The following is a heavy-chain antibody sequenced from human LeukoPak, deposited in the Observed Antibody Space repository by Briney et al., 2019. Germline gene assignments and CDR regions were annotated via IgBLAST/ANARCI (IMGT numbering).Heavy chain of an antibody. CDR2: IYTSGST. CDR1: GGSINSVSYY. Sequence: SQTLSLTCTVSGGSINSVSYYWSWIRQPAGRGLEWIGRIYTSGSTNYNPSLKSRVTISVDTSSNQFSLKLTSVTAADTAVYYCARADFWSGYFDYWGQGTLVTASS. V-gene: IGHV4-61*02. J-gene: IGHJ4*02. CDR3: ARADFWSGYFDY. D-gene: IGHD3-3*01.